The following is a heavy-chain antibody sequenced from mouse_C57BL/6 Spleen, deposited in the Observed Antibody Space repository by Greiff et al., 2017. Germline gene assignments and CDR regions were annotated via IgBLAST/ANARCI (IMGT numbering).Heavy chain of an antibody. CDR3: AGYDDAWLAY. V-gene: IGHV1-55*01. J-gene: IGHJ3*01. CDR2: IYPGNGST. CDR1: GYTFTSYW. D-gene: IGHD2-4*01. Sequence: VQLQQPGAELVKPGASVKMSCTASGYTFTSYWITWVKQRPGQGLEWIGGIYPGNGSTNYNEKFTSKATLTVDTSSITAYMQLSSLTSEDSAVYYCAGYDDAWLAYWGQGTLVTVSA.